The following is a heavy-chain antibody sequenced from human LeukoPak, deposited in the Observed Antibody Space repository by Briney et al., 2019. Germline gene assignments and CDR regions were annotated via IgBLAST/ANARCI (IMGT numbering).Heavy chain of an antibody. J-gene: IGHJ2*01. V-gene: IGHV4-61*02. CDR1: GGSISSGSYY. CDR2: IYTSGST. D-gene: IGHD6-13*01. Sequence: SQTLSLTCTVSGGSISSGSYYWSWIRQPAGKGLEWIGRIYTSGSTNYNPSLKSRVTISVDTSKNQFSLKLSSVTAADTAVYYCARERVGEGIAAAGLKNTYWYFDLWGRGTLVTVSS. CDR3: ARERVGEGIAAAGLKNTYWYFDL.